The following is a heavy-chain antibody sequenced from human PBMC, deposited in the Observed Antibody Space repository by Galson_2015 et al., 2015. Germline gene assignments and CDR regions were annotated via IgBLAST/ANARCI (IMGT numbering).Heavy chain of an antibody. Sequence: TLSLTCTVSGGSISSGGYYWSWIRQHPGKGLEWIGYIYYSGSTYYNPSLKSRVTISVDTSKNQFSLKLSSVTAADTAVYYCARAPSGYSGYGFFDYWGQGTLVTVSS. J-gene: IGHJ4*02. CDR3: ARAPSGYSGYGFFDY. D-gene: IGHD5-12*01. CDR2: IYYSGST. V-gene: IGHV4-31*03. CDR1: GGSISSGGYY.